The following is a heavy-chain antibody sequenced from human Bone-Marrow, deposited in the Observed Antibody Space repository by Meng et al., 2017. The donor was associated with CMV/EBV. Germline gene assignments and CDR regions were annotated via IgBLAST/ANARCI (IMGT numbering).Heavy chain of an antibody. CDR3: AKGGWSLNY. D-gene: IGHD6-19*01. V-gene: IGHV4-59*01. J-gene: IGHJ4*02. CDR2: IHSNGDA. CDR1: GASISGSH. Sequence: SETLSLTCTVSGASISGSHWSWIRQPPGKGLEWIGYIHSNGDANYNSSLRSRATLSVDTSKNQFSLKLRSVTAMDTAVYYCAKGGWSLNYWGQGVLVTVSS.